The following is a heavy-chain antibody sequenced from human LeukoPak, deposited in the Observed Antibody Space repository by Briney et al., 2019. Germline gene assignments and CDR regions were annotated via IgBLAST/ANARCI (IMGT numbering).Heavy chain of an antibody. CDR1: GGSISSSSYY. V-gene: IGHV4-39*07. J-gene: IGHJ4*02. Sequence: ASETLSLTCTVSGGSISSSSYYWGWIRQPPGKGLEWIGSIYYSGSTYYNPSLKSRVTISVDTSKNQFSLKLSSVTAADTAVYYCARGRHNWYYGSGSYPRLYYFDYWGQGTLVTVSS. D-gene: IGHD3-10*01. CDR2: IYYSGST. CDR3: ARGRHNWYYGSGSYPRLYYFDY.